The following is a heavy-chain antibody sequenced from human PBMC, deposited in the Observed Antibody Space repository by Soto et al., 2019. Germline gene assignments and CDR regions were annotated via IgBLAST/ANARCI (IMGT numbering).Heavy chain of an antibody. CDR2: IYSAGST. J-gene: IGHJ6*04. CDR1: GLTVSSSY. Sequence: QPWGSLRLSCAASGLTVSSSYMSWFRQAPGKGLQWVSVIYSAGSTYYANSVKGRFTISRDNAKNTLYLQMNSLRAEDTAVYYCAKGGAATPYGMGVWGEGPTVTVSS. D-gene: IGHD6-13*01. CDR3: AKGGAATPYGMGV. V-gene: IGHV3-53*01.